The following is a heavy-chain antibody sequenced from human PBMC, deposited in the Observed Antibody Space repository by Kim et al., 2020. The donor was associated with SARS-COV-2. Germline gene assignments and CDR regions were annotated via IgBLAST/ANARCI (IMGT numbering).Heavy chain of an antibody. D-gene: IGHD1-26*01. V-gene: IGHV3-15*01. Sequence: PVKGRFTSSRDDSKNTLYLQMNSLKTEDTAVYYCTTGPYSGAYYYYGMDVWGQGTTVTVSS. J-gene: IGHJ6*02. CDR3: TTGPYSGAYYYYGMDV.